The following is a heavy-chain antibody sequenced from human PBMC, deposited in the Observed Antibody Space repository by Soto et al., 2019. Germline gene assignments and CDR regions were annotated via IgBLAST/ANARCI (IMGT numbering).Heavy chain of an antibody. CDR2: IIPIFGTA. V-gene: IGHV1-69*13. D-gene: IGHD5-12*01. Sequence: GASVKVSCKASGGTFSSYAISWVRQAPGQGLEWMGGIIPIFGTANYAQKFQGRVTITADESTSTAYMELSSLRSEDTAVYYCASHGRWLQLQPLGYWGQGTLVTVSS. J-gene: IGHJ4*02. CDR1: GGTFSSYA. CDR3: ASHGRWLQLQPLGY.